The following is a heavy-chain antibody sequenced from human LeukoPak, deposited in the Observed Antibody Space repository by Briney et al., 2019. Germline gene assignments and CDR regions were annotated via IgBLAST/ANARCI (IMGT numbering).Heavy chain of an antibody. Sequence: ASVKVSCKASGYTFTGYYMHWVRQAPGQGLEWMGWISPNSGGTNYAQKFQGRVTMTRDTSISTAYMELSRLRSDDTAVYYCARDRAPSYCSSTSCYTWGMDVWGQGTTVTVSS. V-gene: IGHV1-2*02. CDR1: GYTFTGYY. CDR2: ISPNSGGT. D-gene: IGHD2-2*02. J-gene: IGHJ6*02. CDR3: ARDRAPSYCSSTSCYTWGMDV.